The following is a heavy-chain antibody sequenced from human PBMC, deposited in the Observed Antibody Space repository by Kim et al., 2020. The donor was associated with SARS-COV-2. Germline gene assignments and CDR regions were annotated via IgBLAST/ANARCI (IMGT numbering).Heavy chain of an antibody. D-gene: IGHD5-18*01. V-gene: IGHV4-39*01. CDR3: AKRTRRYSYGYFDY. Sequence: SETLSLTCSVAGGSISSDNYYWGWIRQPPGKGLEWIGSMYYSGTSNYNPSLKSRVTISVDTSKNQFSLKLSSVTVADTAVYYCAKRTRRYSYGYFDYWGQGTLVTV. J-gene: IGHJ4*02. CDR1: GGSISSDNYY. CDR2: MYYSGTS.